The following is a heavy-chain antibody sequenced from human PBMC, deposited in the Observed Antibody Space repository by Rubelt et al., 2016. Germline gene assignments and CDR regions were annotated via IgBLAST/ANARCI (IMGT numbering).Heavy chain of an antibody. D-gene: IGHD4-17*01. Sequence: EVQLVQSGAEVKKPGESLKISCKGSGYSFTSYWIGWVRQMPGKGLEWMGIIYPGDSDTRYSPSFQGHVTSPADKAISTADLQWSSLKASDTAMYYCARVTTVTNDNWFDPWGQGTLVTVSS. CDR2: IYPGDSDT. CDR3: ARVTTVTNDNWFDP. J-gene: IGHJ5*02. V-gene: IGHV5-51*01. CDR1: GYSFTSYW.